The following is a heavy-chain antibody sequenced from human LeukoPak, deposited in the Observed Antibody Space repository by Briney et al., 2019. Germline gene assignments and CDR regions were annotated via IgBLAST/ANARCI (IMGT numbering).Heavy chain of an antibody. CDR3: ASGALPNCSGGSCPMYFDY. CDR2: IYHSGST. CDR1: GGSISSSNW. Sequence: SSETLSLTCTVSGGSISSSNWWSWVRQPPGKGLEWIGEIYHSGSTNYNPSLKSRVTISVDKSKNQFSLKLSSVTAADTAVYYCASGALPNCSGGSCPMYFDYWGQGTLVTVSS. J-gene: IGHJ4*02. D-gene: IGHD2-15*01. V-gene: IGHV4-4*02.